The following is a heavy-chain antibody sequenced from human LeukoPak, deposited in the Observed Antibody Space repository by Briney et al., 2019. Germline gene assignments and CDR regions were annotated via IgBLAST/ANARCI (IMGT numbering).Heavy chain of an antibody. CDR1: GGSISSYY. D-gene: IGHD5-12*01. Sequence: PSETLSLTCTVSGGSISSYYWSWIRQPPGKGLEWIGYIYYSGSTNYNPSLKSRVTISVDTSKNQFSLKLSSVTAADTAVYYCARGSPLPYSGYASIDYWGQGTLVTVSS. J-gene: IGHJ4*02. V-gene: IGHV4-59*01. CDR2: IYYSGST. CDR3: ARGSPLPYSGYASIDY.